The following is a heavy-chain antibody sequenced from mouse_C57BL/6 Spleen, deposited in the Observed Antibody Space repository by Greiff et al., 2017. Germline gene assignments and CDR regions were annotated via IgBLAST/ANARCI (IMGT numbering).Heavy chain of an antibody. CDR2: IDPEDGET. CDR1: GFNIKDYY. J-gene: IGHJ2*01. Sequence: VQLQQSGAELVKPGASVKLSCTASGFNIKDYYMHWVKQRTEQGLEWIGRIDPEDGETKYAPKFPGKATITADTSSNTAYLQLSSLTSEDTAVYYCARTPIYYDYDEGDYWGQGTTLTVSS. CDR3: ARTPIYYDYDEGDY. D-gene: IGHD2-4*01. V-gene: IGHV14-2*01.